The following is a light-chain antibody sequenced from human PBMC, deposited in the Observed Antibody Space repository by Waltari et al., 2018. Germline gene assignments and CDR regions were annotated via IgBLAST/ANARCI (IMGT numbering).Light chain of an antibody. CDR3: SSYRSSTTPIPV. CDR2: DVT. J-gene: IGLJ2*01. Sequence: QSALTQPASVSGSPGPSTPIPCTGTSSDVGRSDLVSWYQQHPGKAPKLMIYDVTKRPSGVSSRFSASKSGNTASLTISGLQSEDEADYFCSSYRSSTTPIPVFGGGTKLTVL. CDR1: SSDVGRSDL. V-gene: IGLV2-14*02.